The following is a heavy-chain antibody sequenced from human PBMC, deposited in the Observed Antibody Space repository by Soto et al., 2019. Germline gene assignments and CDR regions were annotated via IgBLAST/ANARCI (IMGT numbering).Heavy chain of an antibody. J-gene: IGHJ5*02. CDR1: GYTFTSYA. V-gene: IGHV1-3*01. CDR2: INAGNGNT. CDR3: ARDLAADIVVVVAATGWFDP. D-gene: IGHD2-15*01. Sequence: RASVKVSCKASGYTFTSYAMHWVRQAPGQRLEWMGWINAGNGNTKYSQKFQGRVTITRDTSASTAYMELSSLRSEDTAVYYCARDLAADIVVVVAATGWFDPWGQGTLVTVSS.